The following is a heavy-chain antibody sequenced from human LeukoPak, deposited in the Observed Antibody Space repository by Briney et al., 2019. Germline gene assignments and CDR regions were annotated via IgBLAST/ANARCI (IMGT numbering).Heavy chain of an antibody. CDR2: MNPNSGNT. D-gene: IGHD5-24*01. Sequence: GASVKVSCKASGYTFTSYDINWVRQATGQGLEWMGWMNPNSGNTGYAQKFHGRVTMTRDTSISTAYMELSRLRSEDTAVYYCARGLALHGDYWGQGTLVTVSS. CDR3: ARGLALHGDY. V-gene: IGHV1-8*01. CDR1: GYTFTSYD. J-gene: IGHJ4*02.